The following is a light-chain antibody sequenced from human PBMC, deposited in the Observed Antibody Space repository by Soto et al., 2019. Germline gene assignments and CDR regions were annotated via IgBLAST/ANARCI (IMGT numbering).Light chain of an antibody. Sequence: QSALTQPPSASGSPGQSVTISCTGTSSDIGGYNSVFWYQQHPGKAPRLMIYEVNKRPSGVPDRFSGSKSGYTASLTVSGLQTEDEAFYYCSSSAGIYHYLVFGGGTKLTVL. J-gene: IGLJ3*02. CDR1: SSDIGGYNS. CDR3: SSSAGIYHYLV. V-gene: IGLV2-8*01. CDR2: EVN.